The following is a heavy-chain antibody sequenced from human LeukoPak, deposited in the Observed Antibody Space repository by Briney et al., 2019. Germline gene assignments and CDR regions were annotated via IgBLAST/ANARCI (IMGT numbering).Heavy chain of an antibody. V-gene: IGHV4-30-4*08. J-gene: IGHJ4*02. CDR3: ARAPIVVVPAAYFDY. CDR1: GGSISSGDYY. CDR2: IYYSGST. D-gene: IGHD2-2*01. Sequence: SQTLSLTCTVSGGSISSGDYYWSWIRQPPGKGLEWIGYIYYSGSTNYNPSLKSRVTISVDTSKNQFSLKLSSVTAADTAVYYCARAPIVVVPAAYFDYWGQGTLVTVSS.